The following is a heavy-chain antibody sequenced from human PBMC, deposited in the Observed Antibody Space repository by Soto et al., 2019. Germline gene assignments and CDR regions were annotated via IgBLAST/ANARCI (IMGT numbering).Heavy chain of an antibody. CDR3: ARDWQLFQPYYFDH. Sequence: EVKLLESGGGLAQPGGSLRLSCIASGFTFSNFAMSWVRQAPGRGLQWLSGISGAGGATYYADSAKGRFTISRDNANNTLFLDINGLRAEDTAVYYCARDWQLFQPYYFDHWGQGILVTVTS. CDR2: ISGAGGAT. D-gene: IGHD3-9*01. J-gene: IGHJ4*02. V-gene: IGHV3-23*01. CDR1: GFTFSNFA.